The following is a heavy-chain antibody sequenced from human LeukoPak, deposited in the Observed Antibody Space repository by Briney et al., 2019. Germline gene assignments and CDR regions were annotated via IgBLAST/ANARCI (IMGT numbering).Heavy chain of an antibody. CDR3: ARSRLGYSSSSPYYLDH. CDR2: IYHSGST. V-gene: IGHV4-30-2*01. Sequence: SQTLSLTCTVSRGSISSGAYYWNWIRQPPGKGLEWIGHIYHSGSTYYNPSLKSRVTISVDRSKNQFSLKMSSVTAADTAVYYCARSRLGYSSSSPYYLDHWGQGTLVTVSS. J-gene: IGHJ4*02. CDR1: RGSISSGAYY. D-gene: IGHD6-6*01.